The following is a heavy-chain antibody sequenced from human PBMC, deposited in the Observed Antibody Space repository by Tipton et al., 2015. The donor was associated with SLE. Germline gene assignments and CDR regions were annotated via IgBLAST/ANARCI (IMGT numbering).Heavy chain of an antibody. V-gene: IGHV3-23*01. D-gene: IGHD3-3*01. CDR3: AKDGGRGFDFWSLYGMDV. Sequence: SLRLSCAASGFPLRSYAMSWVRQSPGKGLEWLSTISGSGGTTYYPDSVKGRFTISRDNSKNTLYLQMHSLRADDTAIYYCAKDGGRGFDFWSLYGMDVWGQGTSVTVSS. CDR2: ISGSGGTT. CDR1: GFPLRSYA. J-gene: IGHJ6*02.